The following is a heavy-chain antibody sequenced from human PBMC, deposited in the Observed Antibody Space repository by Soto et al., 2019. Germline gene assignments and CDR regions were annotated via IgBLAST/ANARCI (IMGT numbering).Heavy chain of an antibody. CDR1: VGSINDFY. CDR2: IYYSGST. CDR3: ARVGGVAARTFDY. J-gene: IGHJ4*02. V-gene: IGHV4-59*01. D-gene: IGHD6-6*01. Sequence: SETLSLTCTVSVGSINDFYWSWIRQPPGKGLGWIGYIYYSGSTDYNPSLKGRVTISVDTSKNQFSLKLRSVTAADTAVYYCARVGGVAARTFDYWGQGTLVTVSS.